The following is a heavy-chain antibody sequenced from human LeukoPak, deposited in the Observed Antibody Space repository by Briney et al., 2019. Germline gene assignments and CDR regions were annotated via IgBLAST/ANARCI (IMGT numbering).Heavy chain of an antibody. J-gene: IGHJ3*02. D-gene: IGHD2-15*01. Sequence: KPSQTLSLTCTVSGGSISSGGYYWSWIRQLPGKGLEWIGYTYYSGSTYYHPSLKSRATISVDTSKNQFSLRLSSVTAADTATYCCARTIVCSGGICDAFDIWGQGTVVTVSS. CDR2: TYYSGST. CDR1: GGSISSGGYY. CDR3: ARTIVCSGGICDAFDI. V-gene: IGHV4-31*03.